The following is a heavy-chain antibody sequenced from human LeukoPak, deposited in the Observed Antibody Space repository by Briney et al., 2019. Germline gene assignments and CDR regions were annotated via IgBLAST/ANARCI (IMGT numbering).Heavy chain of an antibody. CDR2: INLDGSQK. Sequence: GSLRLSCVGAGFTFSRYLLNWVRQAPVKGPEWVANINLDGSQKYYVDSVKGRFTISRDNAENSLYLQMNSLRAEDTALYYCARKRPNYFDYWGQGTLVTVSS. CDR3: ARKRPNYFDY. CDR1: GFTFSRYL. J-gene: IGHJ4*02. V-gene: IGHV3-7*01.